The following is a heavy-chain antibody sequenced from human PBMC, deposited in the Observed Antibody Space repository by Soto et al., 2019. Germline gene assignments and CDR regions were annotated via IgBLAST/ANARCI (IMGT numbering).Heavy chain of an antibody. Sequence: EASVKVSCKASGYTFTSYDTNWVRQATGQGLEWMGWMNPNSGNTGYAQKFQGRVTMTRNTSISTAYMELSSLRSEDTAVYYCARVGSGYDRLNYWGQGTLVTVSS. V-gene: IGHV1-8*01. CDR3: ARVGSGYDRLNY. D-gene: IGHD5-12*01. CDR2: MNPNSGNT. J-gene: IGHJ4*02. CDR1: GYTFTSYD.